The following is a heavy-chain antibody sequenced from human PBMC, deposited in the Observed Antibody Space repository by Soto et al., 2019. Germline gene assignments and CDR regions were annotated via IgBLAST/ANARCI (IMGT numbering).Heavy chain of an antibody. CDR3: AKGYSGYDSVFDY. Sequence: GGSLRLSCAASGFTFSSYGMHWVRQAPGKGLEWVTFISYDGTNKYYADSVKGRFTISRDNSKNTLYLQMNSLRAEDTAVYYCAKGYSGYDSVFDYWGQGTLVTVS. J-gene: IGHJ4*02. V-gene: IGHV3-30*18. CDR1: GFTFSSYG. CDR2: ISYDGTNK. D-gene: IGHD5-12*01.